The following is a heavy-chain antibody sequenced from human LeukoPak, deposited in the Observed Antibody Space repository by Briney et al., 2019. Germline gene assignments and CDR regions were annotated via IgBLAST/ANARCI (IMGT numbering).Heavy chain of an antibody. Sequence: GGSLRLSCAASGFTFSSYAISWVRQAPGKGLEWVSAISGSGGSTYYADSVKGRFTISRDNSKNTLYLQMNSLRAEDTAVYYCAKDRIVVVVAALVYWGQGTLVTVSS. V-gene: IGHV3-23*01. CDR1: GFTFSSYA. CDR2: ISGSGGST. CDR3: AKDRIVVVVAALVY. J-gene: IGHJ4*02. D-gene: IGHD2-15*01.